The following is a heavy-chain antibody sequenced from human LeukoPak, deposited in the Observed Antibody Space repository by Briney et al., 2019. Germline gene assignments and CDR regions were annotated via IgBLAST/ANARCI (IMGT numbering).Heavy chain of an antibody. D-gene: IGHD2-15*01. Sequence: PGGSLRLSCAASGFTFSSYGMHWVRQAPGKGLEWVAFIRYDGGYKYYADSVRGRFTISRDNSKNTLYLQINSLRAEDTAVYYCANQGVTCSGGNCYEYYFDYWGQGTLVTVSS. CDR2: IRYDGGYK. J-gene: IGHJ4*02. CDR3: ANQGVTCSGGNCYEYYFDY. V-gene: IGHV3-30*02. CDR1: GFTFSSYG.